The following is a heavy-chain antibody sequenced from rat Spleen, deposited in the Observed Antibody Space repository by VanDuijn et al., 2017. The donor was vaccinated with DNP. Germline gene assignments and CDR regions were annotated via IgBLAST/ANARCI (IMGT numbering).Heavy chain of an antibody. CDR1: GFTFSNYD. CDR3: TTLGTHFDY. J-gene: IGHJ2*01. CDR2: ITSSDGNT. D-gene: IGHD1-4*01. Sequence: EVHLVDSGGGLVQPGRSLKLSCVASGFTFSNYDMAWVRQAPTKSLEWVASITSSDGNTYYRDSVKGRFTVSRDDPKSTLYLQMDSLRSEDTATYFCTTLGTHFDYWGQGLMVTVSS. V-gene: IGHV5S23*01.